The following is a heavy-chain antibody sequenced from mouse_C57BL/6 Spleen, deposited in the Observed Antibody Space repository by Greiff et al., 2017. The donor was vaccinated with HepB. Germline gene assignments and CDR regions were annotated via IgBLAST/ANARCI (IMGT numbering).Heavy chain of an antibody. D-gene: IGHD1-1*01. CDR1: GYSFTSYY. CDR3: ARRGVDYFDY. V-gene: IGHV1-66*01. Sequence: QVQLQQSGPELVKPGASVKISCKASGYSFTSYYIHWVKQRPGQGLEWIGWIYPGSGNTKYNEKFKGKATLTADTSSSTAYMQLSSLTSEDSAVYYCARRGVDYFDYWGQGTTLTVSS. CDR2: IYPGSGNT. J-gene: IGHJ2*01.